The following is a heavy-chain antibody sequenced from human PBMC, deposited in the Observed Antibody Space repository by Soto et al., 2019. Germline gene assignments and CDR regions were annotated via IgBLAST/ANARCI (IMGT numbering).Heavy chain of an antibody. Sequence: PSETLSLTCTVSGGSISSGGYYWSWIRKHPGKGLEWIGYIYYSGSTYYNPSLKSRVTISVDTSKNQFSLKLSSVTAADTAVYYCARDLNYDSSGYSWAFDIWGQGTMVTVSS. CDR2: IYYSGST. CDR3: ARDLNYDSSGYSWAFDI. J-gene: IGHJ3*02. D-gene: IGHD3-22*01. CDR1: GGSISSGGYY. V-gene: IGHV4-31*03.